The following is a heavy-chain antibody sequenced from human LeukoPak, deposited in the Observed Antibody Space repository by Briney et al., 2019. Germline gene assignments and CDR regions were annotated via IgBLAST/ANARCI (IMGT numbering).Heavy chain of an antibody. J-gene: IGHJ4*02. CDR2: LYTGGNT. CDR1: GFSLNSNY. V-gene: IGHV3-53*01. D-gene: IGHD3-10*02. CDR3: ARGFYFVGRQPAYAFDF. Sequence: GGSLRLSCAASGFSLNSNYMTWVRQAPGKGLEWVSVLYTGGNTYYAESVQGRFSISRDNSRNTLYLQMNSLRAEDTAVYYCARGFYFVGRQPAYAFDFWGLGTLVTVSS.